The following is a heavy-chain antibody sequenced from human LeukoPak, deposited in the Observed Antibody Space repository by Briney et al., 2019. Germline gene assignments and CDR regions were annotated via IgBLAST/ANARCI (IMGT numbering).Heavy chain of an antibody. CDR3: ACDASHSSSSEDPHYYGMDV. J-gene: IGHJ6*02. V-gene: IGHV1-46*01. CDR1: GYTFTSYY. D-gene: IGHD6-6*01. Sequence: ASVKVSCKSSGYTFTSYYMHWVRQAPAQGLEWMGIINPSGGSTSYAQKFQGRVTMTRDTSTSTVYMELSSLRSEDTAVHYCACDASHSSSSEDPHYYGMDVWGQGTTVTVSS. CDR2: INPSGGST.